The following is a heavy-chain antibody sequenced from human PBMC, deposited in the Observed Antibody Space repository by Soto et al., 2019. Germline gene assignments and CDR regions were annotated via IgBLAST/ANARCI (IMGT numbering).Heavy chain of an antibody. J-gene: IGHJ6*01. D-gene: IGHD3-10*01. Sequence: QVQLQESGSGLVKPSQTLSVTCAVSGGSMSSGGHSWSWIRQSPGKGLEWIGCIYATGKNYYNPSLKSRVTISVDTSKNQFSLNVTSVTAADTAVYYCARAPPGPSPRWDVW. CDR1: GGSMSSGGHS. CDR3: ARAPPGPSPRWDV. V-gene: IGHV4-30-2*06. CDR2: IYATGKN.